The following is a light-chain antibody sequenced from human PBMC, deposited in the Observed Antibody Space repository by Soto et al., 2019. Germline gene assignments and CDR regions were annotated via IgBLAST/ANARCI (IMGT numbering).Light chain of an antibody. V-gene: IGLV2-23*01. CDR2: EGF. Sequence: QSALTQPASVSGSPAQSITISCTGSSSDVGGSGLVSWYQFHPGKAPKLLIFEGFKRPSGVSNRFSGSKSGSTASLTISGLHAEDEADYYCCSYAGRSTWDVVFGGGTKLTVL. J-gene: IGLJ2*01. CDR1: SSDVGGSGL. CDR3: CSYAGRSTWDVV.